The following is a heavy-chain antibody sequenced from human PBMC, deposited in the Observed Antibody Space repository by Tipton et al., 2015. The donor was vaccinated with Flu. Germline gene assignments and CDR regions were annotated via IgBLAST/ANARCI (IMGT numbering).Heavy chain of an antibody. J-gene: IGHJ4*02. Sequence: AASGFTFSSYEMNWVRQAPGKGLEWVSYISSSGSTIYYADSVKGRFTISRDNAKNSLYLQMNSLRAEDTAVYYCARDHLAYCGGDCYSDYWGQGTLVTVSS. CDR3: ARDHLAYCGGDCYSDY. CDR2: ISSSGSTI. V-gene: IGHV3-48*03. D-gene: IGHD2-21*02. CDR1: GFTFSSYE.